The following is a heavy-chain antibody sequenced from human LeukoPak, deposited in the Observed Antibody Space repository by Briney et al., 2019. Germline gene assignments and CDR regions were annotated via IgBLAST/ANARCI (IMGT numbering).Heavy chain of an antibody. V-gene: IGHV3-66*01. CDR3: ARDPYSNNYYYYGMDV. J-gene: IGHJ6*02. CDR2: IYSGGRT. Sequence: GGSLRLSCAASGFTFSSYAMSWVRQAPGEGVEWVSVIYSGGRTYYADSVKGRFTISRDNSKNTLYLQMNSLRAEDTAVYYCARDPYSNNYYYYGMDVWGQGTTVTVSS. D-gene: IGHD4-11*01. CDR1: GFTFSSYA.